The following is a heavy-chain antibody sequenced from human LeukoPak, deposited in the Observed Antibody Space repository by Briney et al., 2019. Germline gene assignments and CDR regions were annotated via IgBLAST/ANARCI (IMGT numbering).Heavy chain of an antibody. J-gene: IGHJ4*02. CDR3: ARYCTSTTCILRGFDY. CDR1: GYSISSGYY. Sequence: SETLSLTCTVSGYSISSGYYWGWIRQPPGKGLEWIASIYHGGNTFYNPSLKSRVTISVDTSKNQFSLKLSSVTAADTAVYYCARYCTSTTCILRGFDYWGQGTLVTVSS. V-gene: IGHV4-38-2*02. CDR2: IYHGGNT. D-gene: IGHD2-2*01.